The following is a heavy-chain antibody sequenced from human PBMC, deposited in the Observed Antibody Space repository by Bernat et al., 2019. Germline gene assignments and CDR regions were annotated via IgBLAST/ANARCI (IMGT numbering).Heavy chain of an antibody. CDR3: ARVSPSYGYYYYYGMDV. CDR2: INHSGST. V-gene: IGHV4-34*01. J-gene: IGHJ6*02. D-gene: IGHD5-18*01. CDR1: GGSFSGYY. Sequence: QLQLQESGPGLVKPSETLSLTCAVYGGSFSGYYWSWIRQPPGKGLEWIGEINHSGSTNYNPSLKSRVTISVDTSKNQFSLKLSSVTAADTAVYYCARVSPSYGYYYYYGMDVWGQGTTVTVSS.